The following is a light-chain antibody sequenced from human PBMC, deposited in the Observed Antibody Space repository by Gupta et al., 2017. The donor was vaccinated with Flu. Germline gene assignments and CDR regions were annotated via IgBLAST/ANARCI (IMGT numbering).Light chain of an antibody. V-gene: IGKV4-1*01. Sequence: SLGERATFNCKSSQTCWGDSNNKNFLAWYQQKPGQPPRLLIYWASTRQSGVPERFSGSGSGTDFTLTISSLQAEDVAVYYCQQYDSRLPPFGGGTKV. CDR1: QTCWGDSNNKNF. CDR3: QQYDSRLPP. J-gene: IGKJ4*01. CDR2: WAS.